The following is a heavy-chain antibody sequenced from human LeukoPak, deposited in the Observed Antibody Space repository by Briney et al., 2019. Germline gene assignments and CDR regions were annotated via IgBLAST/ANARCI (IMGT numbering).Heavy chain of an antibody. CDR1: GGSFSDYY. CDR3: ARGGGTRGYYFDY. Sequence: PSETLSLTCAVYGGSFSDYYWSWIRQPPGKGLEWIGEINHSGSTNYNPSLKSRVTISVDTSKNQFSLKLSSVTAADTAVCYCARGGGTRGYYFDYWGQGTLVTVSS. D-gene: IGHD1-7*01. J-gene: IGHJ4*02. CDR2: INHSGST. V-gene: IGHV4-34*01.